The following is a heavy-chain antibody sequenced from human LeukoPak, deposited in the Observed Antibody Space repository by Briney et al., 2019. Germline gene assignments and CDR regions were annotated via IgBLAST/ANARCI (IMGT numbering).Heavy chain of an antibody. CDR2: IKQDGSEK. D-gene: IGHD6-13*01. V-gene: IGHV3-7*03. CDR1: GFTFSSNW. Sequence: GRSLRLSCAASGFTFSSNWMSWVRQAPGKGLEWVANIKQDGSEKYYVDSVKGRFTISRDNANNSLYLQMNSLRAEDTAVYYCARVAAAGYYFDYWGQGTLVTVSS. J-gene: IGHJ4*02. CDR3: ARVAAAGYYFDY.